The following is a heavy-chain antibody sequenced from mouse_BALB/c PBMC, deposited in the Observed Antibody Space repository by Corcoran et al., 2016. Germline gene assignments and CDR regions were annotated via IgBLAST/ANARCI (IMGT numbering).Heavy chain of an antibody. CDR3: ARNYGYDRRCYFDV. Sequence: QVQLQQSGTELMKPGASVKISCKATGYTVSRYWIEWVKQRPGHGLEWIGEILPGSGSTNYNEKFKGKATFTADTSSNTAYMQLSSLTSEDSAVYYCARNYGYDRRCYFDVWGAGTTVTVSS. J-gene: IGHJ1*01. CDR2: ILPGSGST. D-gene: IGHD2-2*01. CDR1: GYTVSRYW. V-gene: IGHV1-9*01.